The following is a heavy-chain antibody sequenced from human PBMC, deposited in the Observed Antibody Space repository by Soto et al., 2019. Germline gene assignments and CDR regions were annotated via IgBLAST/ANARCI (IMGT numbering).Heavy chain of an antibody. CDR2: ISGSGGST. D-gene: IGHD6-13*01. V-gene: IGHV3-23*01. CDR3: AKGGSSSWLFFDN. J-gene: IGHJ5*02. CDR1: GFTFSSYA. Sequence: TGGSLRLSCAASGFTFSSYAMSWVRQAPGKGLEWVSAISGSGGSTYYADSVKGRFTISRDNSKNTLYLQMNSLRAEDTAVYYCAKGGSSSWLFFDNWGQGTLVNVSS.